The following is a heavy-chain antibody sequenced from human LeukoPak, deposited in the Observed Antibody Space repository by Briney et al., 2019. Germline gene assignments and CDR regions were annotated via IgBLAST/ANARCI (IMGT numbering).Heavy chain of an antibody. CDR3: VKELVDYYYYYGMDV. V-gene: IGHV3-64D*06. J-gene: IGHJ6*04. CDR2: ISSNGGST. CDR1: GFTFNSYA. Sequence: AGGSLRLSCSASGFTFNSYAMHWVRQAPGKGLEYVSAISSNGGSTYYADSVEGRFTISRDNSKNTLYLQMSSLRAEDTAVYYCVKELVDYYYYYGMDVWGKGTTVTVSS.